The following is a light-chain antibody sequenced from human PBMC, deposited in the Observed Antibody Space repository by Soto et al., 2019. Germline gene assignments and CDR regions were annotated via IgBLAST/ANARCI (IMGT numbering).Light chain of an antibody. Sequence: DIPMTQSPSTLSASVGDRVTITCRASQSISSWLAWYQQKPGKAPNLLIYKASSLESGVPSRFSGSGSGTEFTLTISSLQPDDFATYYCQQYNSYSGTFGQRTKLEIK. J-gene: IGKJ2*01. CDR1: QSISSW. V-gene: IGKV1-5*03. CDR2: KAS. CDR3: QQYNSYSGT.